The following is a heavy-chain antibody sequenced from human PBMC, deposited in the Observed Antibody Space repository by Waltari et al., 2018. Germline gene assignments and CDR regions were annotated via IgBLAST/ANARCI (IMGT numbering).Heavy chain of an antibody. D-gene: IGHD5-18*01. CDR3: ARNMDTAMAFDY. Sequence: QVQLVQSGAEVKKPGASVKVSCKASGYTFTSYDINWVRQATGQGLEWMGWMNPNSGNTGYAKKFQGRVTITRNTSISTAYMELSSLRSENTAVYYCARNMDTAMAFDYWGQGTLVTVSS. V-gene: IGHV1-8*03. CDR1: GYTFTSYD. CDR2: MNPNSGNT. J-gene: IGHJ4*02.